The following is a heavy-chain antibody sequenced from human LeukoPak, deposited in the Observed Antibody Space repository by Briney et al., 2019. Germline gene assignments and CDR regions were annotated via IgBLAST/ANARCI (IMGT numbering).Heavy chain of an antibody. CDR3: AKDGQQLGWFDP. V-gene: IGHV3-23*01. J-gene: IGHJ5*02. Sequence: PGVTLRLSCASSGFTFSSYSMSWVRQAPGKALEWVSAISGRGGSTYYADSVQGRFTIPRDNSKNTLYLQMNSLRAEDTAVYYCAKDGQQLGWFDPWGQGTLVTVSS. CDR1: GFTFSSYS. CDR2: ISGRGGST. D-gene: IGHD6-13*01.